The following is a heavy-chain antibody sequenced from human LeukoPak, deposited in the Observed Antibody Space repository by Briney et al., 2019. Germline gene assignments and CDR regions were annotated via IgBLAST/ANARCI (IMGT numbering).Heavy chain of an antibody. V-gene: IGHV3-23*01. Sequence: SGGSLRLSCAASGFTFSSYAMSWVRQAPGKGLEWVSAISGSGGSTYYADSVTGRFTISRDNSKDTLYLQVNSLQIEDTALYYCAREDLATLPGPLQDLYQHYLDVWGAGTTVTVSS. CDR2: ISGSGGST. CDR3: AREDLATLPGPLQDLYQHYLDV. D-gene: IGHD2-2*01. J-gene: IGHJ6*04. CDR1: GFTFSSYA.